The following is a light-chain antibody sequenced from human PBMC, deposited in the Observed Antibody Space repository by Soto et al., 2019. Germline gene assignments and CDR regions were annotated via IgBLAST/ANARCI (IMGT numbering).Light chain of an antibody. CDR1: QTISTY. J-gene: IGKJ5*01. Sequence: DIQMTQSPSSLSASAGDRVTITCRASQTISTYLNWYQQKPGKAPKFLIYAASSLETGVPSRFSGGGSGTDFTLTISSLQPEDFATYYCQQSYSIPLTFGQGTRLDIK. CDR3: QQSYSIPLT. CDR2: AAS. V-gene: IGKV1-39*01.